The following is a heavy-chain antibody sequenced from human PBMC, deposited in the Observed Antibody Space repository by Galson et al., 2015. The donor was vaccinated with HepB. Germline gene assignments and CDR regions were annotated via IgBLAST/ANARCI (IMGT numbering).Heavy chain of an antibody. CDR2: TYYRSKWYS. D-gene: IGHD6-13*01. J-gene: IGHJ3*02. CDR1: GDSVSSNSAA. Sequence: CAISGDSVSSNSAAWNWIRQSPSRGLEWLGRTYYRSKWYSDYAVSVKSRITINPDTSKNQFSLQLNSVTPEDTAVYYCARDPAAADAGAFDIWGQGTMVTVSS. CDR3: ARDPAAADAGAFDI. V-gene: IGHV6-1*01.